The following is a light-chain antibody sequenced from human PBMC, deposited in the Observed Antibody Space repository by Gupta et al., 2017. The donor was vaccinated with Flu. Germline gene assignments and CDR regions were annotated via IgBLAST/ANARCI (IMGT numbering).Light chain of an antibody. CDR1: SSDVGGYKY. CDR2: EVS. CDR3: CSYTSTSTGV. J-gene: IGLJ3*02. Sequence: QSALTQPASVSGSPGPSITISCTGTSSDVGGYKYVSWYQQQPGKAPKLMIYEVSNRPSGVSNRFSGSKSGNTASLTISGLQAEDEADYYCCSYTSTSTGVFGGGTKLTVL. V-gene: IGLV2-14*01.